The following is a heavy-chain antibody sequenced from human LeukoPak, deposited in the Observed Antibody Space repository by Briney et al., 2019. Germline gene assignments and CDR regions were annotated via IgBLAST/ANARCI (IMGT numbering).Heavy chain of an antibody. CDR2: ITSNTNYI. CDR1: GFTFSSYS. V-gene: IGHV3-21*01. J-gene: IGHJ4*02. CDR3: ARVAKYYYGSETYYFFEH. Sequence: GGSLRLSCAASGFTFSSYSMNWVRQAPGTGLEWVSSITSNTNYIYYADSVKGRFTISRDNAKNSLYLQMNSLRAEDTAVYYCARVAKYYYGSETYYFFEHWGQGTPVTASS. D-gene: IGHD3-10*01.